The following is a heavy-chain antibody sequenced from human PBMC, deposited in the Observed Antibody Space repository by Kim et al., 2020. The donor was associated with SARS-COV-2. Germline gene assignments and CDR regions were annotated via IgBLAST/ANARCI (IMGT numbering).Heavy chain of an antibody. V-gene: IGHV3-23*01. Sequence: GGSLRLSCAASGFTFNSYAMNWVRQAPGKGLEWVSGISGSGVTTYYANSVKGRFTISRDNSMNTLYLQMNSLRAEDTAVYYCSKATYLHCGGNCYQIDYWGQGTLVSVSS. CDR3: SKATYLHCGGNCYQIDY. J-gene: IGHJ4*02. D-gene: IGHD2-21*02. CDR1: GFTFNSYA. CDR2: ISGSGVTT.